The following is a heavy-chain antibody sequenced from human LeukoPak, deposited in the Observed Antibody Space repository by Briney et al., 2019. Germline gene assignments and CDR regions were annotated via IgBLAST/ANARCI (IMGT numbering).Heavy chain of an antibody. CDR3: ARVTGYVMEDYFDY. CDR2: ISAYNGNT. Sequence: ASVNVSCKASGYTFTSYGISWVRQAPGQGLEWMGWISAYNGNTNYAQKLQGRDTMTTDTSTSTAYMEPRSLRSDDTAVYYCARVTGYVMEDYFDYWGQGTLVTVSS. J-gene: IGHJ4*02. V-gene: IGHV1-18*01. D-gene: IGHD6-13*01. CDR1: GYTFTSYG.